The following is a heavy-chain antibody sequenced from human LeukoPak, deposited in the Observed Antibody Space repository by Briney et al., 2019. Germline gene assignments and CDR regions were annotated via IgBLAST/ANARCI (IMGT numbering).Heavy chain of an antibody. D-gene: IGHD4-17*01. V-gene: IGHV3-21*01. J-gene: IGHJ4*02. Sequence: PGGSLRLSCADSGFTFSSYSMNWVRQAPGKGLEWLSSISSSSSYIYYADSVKGRFTISRDNAKNSLYLQMNSLRAEDTAVYYCARTHDYGDYSYEYYFDYWGQGTLVTVSS. CDR1: GFTFSSYS. CDR3: ARTHDYGDYSYEYYFDY. CDR2: ISSSSSYI.